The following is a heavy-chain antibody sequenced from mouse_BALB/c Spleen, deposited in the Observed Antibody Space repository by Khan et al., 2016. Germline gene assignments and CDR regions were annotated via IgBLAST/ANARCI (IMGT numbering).Heavy chain of an antibody. Sequence: QVQLQQSGPELKKPGETVKISCKVSGYTFTDYGMNWVKQAPGKGLQWMGWKNTYTGEPTYADDFKRRIAFSLETSANTAYLQFTNLENADTATYFCARFRSSNYWGQGTTLTVSS. J-gene: IGHJ2*01. CDR1: GYTFTDYG. V-gene: IGHV9-3-1*01. CDR2: KNTYTGEP. CDR3: ARFRSSNY.